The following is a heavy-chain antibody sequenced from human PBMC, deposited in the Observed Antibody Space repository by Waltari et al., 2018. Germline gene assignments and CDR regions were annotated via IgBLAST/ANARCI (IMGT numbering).Heavy chain of an antibody. CDR2: IYSSGST. CDR3: ARDRGISSSSLGAYYYYYYGMDV. CDR1: GGSISSYY. V-gene: IGHV4-59*01. D-gene: IGHD6-6*01. J-gene: IGHJ6*02. Sequence: QVQLKESGPGLVKPSETLSLTYTVPGGSISSYYWSWIRQPQGKGLGRIGYIYSSGSTNYNPSLTSRVTISVDTSKNHFSLKLSSVTAADTAVYYCARDRGISSSSLGAYYYYYYGMDVWGQGTTVTVSS.